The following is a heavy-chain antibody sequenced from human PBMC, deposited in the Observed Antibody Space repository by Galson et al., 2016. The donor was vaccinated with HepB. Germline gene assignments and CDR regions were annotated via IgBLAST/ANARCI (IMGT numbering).Heavy chain of an antibody. V-gene: IGHV6-1*01. J-gene: IGHJ4*02. CDR2: TFYRSNWQN. D-gene: IGHD3-10*01. CDR1: GDSVSNNNAG. CDR3: ARSYLLGRGFGW. Sequence: CAISGDSVSNNNAGWYWIRQSPSRGLECLGRTFYRSNWQNDYAESVKSRITINPDTSKNEFSLHLSSVTPDDTAVYYCARSYLLGRGFGWWGPGTPVTVSS.